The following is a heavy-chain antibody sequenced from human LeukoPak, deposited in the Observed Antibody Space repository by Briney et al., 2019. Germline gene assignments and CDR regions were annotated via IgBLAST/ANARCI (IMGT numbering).Heavy chain of an antibody. CDR3: ARDSPHIARVVPAAIYPDY. CDR2: IWYDGSNK. D-gene: IGHD2-2*02. V-gene: IGHV3-33*01. CDR1: GFTFSSYG. Sequence: PGRSLRLSCAASGFTFSSYGMHWVRQAPGKGLEWVAVIWYDGSNKYYADSVKGRFTISRDNSKNTLYLQMNSPRAEDTAVYYCARDSPHIARVVPAAIYPDYWGQGTLVTVSS. J-gene: IGHJ4*02.